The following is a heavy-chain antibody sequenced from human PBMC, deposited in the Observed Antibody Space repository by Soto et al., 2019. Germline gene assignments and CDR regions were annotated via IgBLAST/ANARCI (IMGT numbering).Heavy chain of an antibody. D-gene: IGHD6-13*01. CDR1: GGSISSSSFH. J-gene: IGHJ5*02. CDR3: ARGERAAGTDWWFDP. CDR2: IYYSGST. Sequence: QLQLQESGPGLVKPSETLSLTCTVSGGSISSSSFHWGWIRQPPGKGLEWIGSIYYSGSTYYSPSRKSRVTISVYTSKNQFSLKLSSVTAADPAVYYCARGERAAGTDWWFDPWGQGTLVTVSS. V-gene: IGHV4-39*01.